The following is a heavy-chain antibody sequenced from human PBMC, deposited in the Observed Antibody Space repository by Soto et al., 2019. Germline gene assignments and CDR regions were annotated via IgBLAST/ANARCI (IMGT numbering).Heavy chain of an antibody. J-gene: IGHJ4*02. D-gene: IGHD4-17*01. CDR3: ARDDDYEANGLDY. CDR1: GFTFSRYG. CDR2: IVNHGNDR. V-gene: IGHV3-33*01. Sequence: QVHLVESGGGVVQPGRSLRLSCVGSGFTFSRYGMHWVQQAPGGGLEWVAVIVNHGNDRDYADSVKGRFAISRDNSKNTLYLQMDNLGVEDTAMYYCARDDDYEANGLDYWGQGTLVTVSS.